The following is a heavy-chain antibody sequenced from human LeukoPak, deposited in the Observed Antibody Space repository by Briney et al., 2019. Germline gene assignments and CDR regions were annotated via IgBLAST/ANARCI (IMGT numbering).Heavy chain of an antibody. CDR3: VLGAYWNDDKNAFHI. V-gene: IGHV1-18*01. Sequence: EASVTVSFTASGYTFTSYGISWVRQAPGQGLEWMGWISAYNGNTNYAQKLQGRVTMTTDTSTSTAYMELRSLRSDDTAVYFCVLGAYWNDDKNAFHIWGPGTMVTVS. D-gene: IGHD1-1*01. CDR1: GYTFTSYG. J-gene: IGHJ3*02. CDR2: ISAYNGNT.